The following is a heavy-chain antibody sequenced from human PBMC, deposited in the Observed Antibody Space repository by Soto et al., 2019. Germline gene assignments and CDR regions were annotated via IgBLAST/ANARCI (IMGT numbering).Heavy chain of an antibody. J-gene: IGHJ6*02. CDR3: ARAGIAARPYGMDV. CDR1: GYTFTSYD. CDR2: MNPNSGNT. Sequence: GASVKVSCKASGYTFTSYDINWVRQATGQGLEWMGWMNPNSGNTGYAQKFQGRVTMTRNTSISTAYMELSSLRSEDTAVYYCARAGIAARPYGMDVWGQGTTVTVSS. V-gene: IGHV1-8*01. D-gene: IGHD6-6*01.